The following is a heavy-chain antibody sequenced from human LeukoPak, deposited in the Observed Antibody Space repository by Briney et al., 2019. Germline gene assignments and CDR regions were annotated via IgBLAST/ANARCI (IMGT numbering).Heavy chain of an antibody. CDR3: ARDYGDYEFIE. CDR2: IHSSGST. J-gene: IGHJ4*02. CDR1: GGSISSYY. D-gene: IGHD4-17*01. Sequence: SETLSLTCTVSGGSISSYYWSWIRQPPGKGLEWMGYIHSSGSTNYNPSLKSRITISVDTSKNQFSQELTSVTAADTAVYYCARDYGDYEFIEWGQGTLVTVSS. V-gene: IGHV4-59*01.